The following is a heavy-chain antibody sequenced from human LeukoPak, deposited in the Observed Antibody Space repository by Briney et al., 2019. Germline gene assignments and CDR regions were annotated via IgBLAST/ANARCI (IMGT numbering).Heavy chain of an antibody. CDR2: ISSSGGST. Sequence: GGSLRLSCSGCGFTFSSYGMSWVRQAPGKGLEWVSGISSSGGSTFYADSVKGRFSMSRDNSKNTLYLEMNSLRAEDTAVYYCAKDRTNSRRNFDYWGQGTPVTVAS. D-gene: IGHD1-14*01. J-gene: IGHJ4*02. CDR1: GFTFSSYG. V-gene: IGHV3-23*01. CDR3: AKDRTNSRRNFDY.